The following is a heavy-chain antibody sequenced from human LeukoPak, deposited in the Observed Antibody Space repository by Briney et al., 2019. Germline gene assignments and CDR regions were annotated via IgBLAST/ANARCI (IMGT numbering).Heavy chain of an antibody. J-gene: IGHJ3*02. CDR2: INSDGSTT. D-gene: IGHD4-17*01. V-gene: IGHV3-74*01. CDR1: GITFSSYW. CDR3: ARAGYGDLDDAFDI. Sequence: TGGSLRLSCAASGITFSSYWMHWVRQASGKGLVWVSRINSDGSTTTYADSVEGRFTISRDNAKNTLYLQMNSLRAEDTAVYYCARAGYGDLDDAFDIWGQGTMVTVSS.